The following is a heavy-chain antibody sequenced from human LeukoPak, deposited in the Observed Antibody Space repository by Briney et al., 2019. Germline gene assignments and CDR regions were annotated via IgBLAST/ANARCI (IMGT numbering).Heavy chain of an antibody. CDR2: INWNGGST. D-gene: IGHD1-14*01. CDR1: GFTVSSNY. CDR3: ARRYRDAFDI. J-gene: IGHJ3*02. Sequence: GGSLRHSCAASGFTVSSNYMSWVRQAPGKGLEWVSGINWNGGSTGYADSVKGRFTISRDNAKNSLYLQMNSLRAEDTALYYCARRYRDAFDIWGQGTMVTVSP. V-gene: IGHV3-20*04.